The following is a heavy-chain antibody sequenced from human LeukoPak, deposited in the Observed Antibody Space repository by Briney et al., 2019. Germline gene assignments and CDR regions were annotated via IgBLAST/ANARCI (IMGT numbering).Heavy chain of an antibody. D-gene: IGHD3-3*02. J-gene: IGHJ2*01. CDR3: ASYEHDVSNWYFDL. Sequence: GGSLRLSCAASGLAVSNKYLTWVRQAPGKGLEWVSLIYGGGRTTYADSVKGRFTISRDNFKNTLYLQMNSLRAEDTAFYYCASYEHDVSNWYFDLWGRGILVTVSS. CDR1: GLAVSNKY. V-gene: IGHV3-53*01. CDR2: IYGGGRT.